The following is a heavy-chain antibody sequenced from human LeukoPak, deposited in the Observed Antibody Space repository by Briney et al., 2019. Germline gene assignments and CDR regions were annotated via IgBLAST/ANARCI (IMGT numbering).Heavy chain of an antibody. V-gene: IGHV3-53*01. J-gene: IGHJ3*02. CDR1: GFTVSSNY. Sequence: GGSLRLSCAASGFTVSSNYMSWVRQAPGKGLEGVSVIYSGGSTYYADSVKGRFTISRDNSKNTLYLQMNSLRAEDTAVYYCASYYYDSSGPRIRQAFDIWGQGTMVTVSS. CDR3: ASYYYDSSGPRIRQAFDI. CDR2: IYSGGST. D-gene: IGHD3-22*01.